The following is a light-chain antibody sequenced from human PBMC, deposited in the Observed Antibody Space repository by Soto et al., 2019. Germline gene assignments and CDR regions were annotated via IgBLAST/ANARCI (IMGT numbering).Light chain of an antibody. V-gene: IGKV3-15*01. J-gene: IGKJ5*01. Sequence: ETMMTQSPATLSVSPGERATLSCRASQSVSTNLAWYQQKPGQAPRLLIYDASTRATGIPARFSGSGSGTEFTLTISNLQSEDFAVYYCQQYNNWPPITFGQGTRLEIK. CDR1: QSVSTN. CDR2: DAS. CDR3: QQYNNWPPIT.